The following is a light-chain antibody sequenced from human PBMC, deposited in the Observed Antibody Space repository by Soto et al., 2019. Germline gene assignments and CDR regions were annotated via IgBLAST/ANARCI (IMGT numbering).Light chain of an antibody. J-gene: IGKJ1*01. Sequence: RVMTQSPYTLSVSPGERATLSGRASETVMSNLAWYQQKPGQAPRLLIYAASTRATGIPARFIGNGSGTEFTLTISSLQSEDFAVYYCQQYNNWWKFGQGTKVDIK. CDR3: QQYNNWWK. CDR1: ETVMSN. CDR2: AAS. V-gene: IGKV3D-15*01.